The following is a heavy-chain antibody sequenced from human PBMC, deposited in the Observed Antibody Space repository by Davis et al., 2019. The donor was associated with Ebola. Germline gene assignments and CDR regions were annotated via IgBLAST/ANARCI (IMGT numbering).Heavy chain of an antibody. V-gene: IGHV4-61*01. CDR2: IYYSGST. CDR3: ASSYCSSTSCYGDYYYMDV. Sequence: PSETLSLTCTVSGGSVSSGSYYWSWIRQPPGKGLEWIGYIYYSGSTNYNPALKSRVTISVDTSKNQFSLKLSSVTAEDTAVYYCASSYCSSTSCYGDYYYMDVWGKGTTVTVSS. CDR1: GGSVSSGSYY. J-gene: IGHJ6*03. D-gene: IGHD2-2*01.